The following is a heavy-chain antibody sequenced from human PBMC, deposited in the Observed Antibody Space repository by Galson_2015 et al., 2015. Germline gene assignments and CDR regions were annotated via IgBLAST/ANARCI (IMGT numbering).Heavy chain of an antibody. V-gene: IGHV1-2*04. CDR1: GYTFTGYY. J-gene: IGHJ6*02. D-gene: IGHD3-10*01. Sequence: SVKVSCKASGYTFTGYYMHWVRQAPGQGLEWMGWINPNSGGTSYAQKFQGWVTMTRDTSISTAYMELSRLRSDDTAVYYCARVPPKPYYYYGMDVWGQGTTVTVSS. CDR2: INPNSGGT. CDR3: ARVPPKPYYYYGMDV.